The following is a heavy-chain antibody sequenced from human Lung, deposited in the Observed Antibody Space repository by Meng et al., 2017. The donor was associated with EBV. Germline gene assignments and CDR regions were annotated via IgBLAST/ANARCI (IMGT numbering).Heavy chain of an antibody. V-gene: IGHV4-31*03. CDR2: MYYSGST. D-gene: IGHD2-2*02. CDR1: GGSISNGYY. CDR3: ARYTGHLDP. Sequence: QVQLQESGPGLVKPSQTLSLTCTVSGGSISNGYYWSWVRQHPGKGLEWIGYMYYSGSTYYNPSLKSRVTISVDTSKNQFSLQLNSVTPEDTAVYYCARYTGHLDPWGQGTLVTVSS. J-gene: IGHJ5*02.